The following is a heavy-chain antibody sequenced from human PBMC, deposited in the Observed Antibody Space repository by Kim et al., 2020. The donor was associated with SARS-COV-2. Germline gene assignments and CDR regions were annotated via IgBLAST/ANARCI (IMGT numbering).Heavy chain of an antibody. J-gene: IGHJ5*02. Sequence: SFQGQVTISADKSISTAYLQWSSLKASDTAMYYCARQGGSSFGSLNWFDPWGQGTLVTVSS. V-gene: IGHV5-51*01. D-gene: IGHD6-13*01. CDR3: ARQGGSSFGSLNWFDP.